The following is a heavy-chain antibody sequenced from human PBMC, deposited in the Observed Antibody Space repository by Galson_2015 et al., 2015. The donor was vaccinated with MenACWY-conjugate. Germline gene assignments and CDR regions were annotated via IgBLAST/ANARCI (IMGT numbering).Heavy chain of an antibody. Sequence: SLRLSCAASGFTFSTYWMHWVRQAPGKGLVWVSRVNSDGSGTGYADSVKGRFTISRDNAKNMLFLQMNSLKVEDTAVYYCARSYVPGSDRKNYYMDVWGRGTRSPSP. J-gene: IGHJ6*03. V-gene: IGHV3-74*01. CDR1: GFTFSTYW. CDR3: ARSYVPGSDRKNYYMDV. CDR2: VNSDGSGT. D-gene: IGHD3-16*01.